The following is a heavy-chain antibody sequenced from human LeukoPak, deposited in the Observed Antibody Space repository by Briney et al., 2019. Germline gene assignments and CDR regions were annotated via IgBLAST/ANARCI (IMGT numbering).Heavy chain of an antibody. D-gene: IGHD6-13*01. V-gene: IGHV3-53*01. Sequence: PGGSLRLSCAASGFTFSIYAMSGVRQAPGKGLEWVSVIYSGGSTYYADSVKGRFTISRDNSKNTLYLQMNSLRAEDTAVYYCARTGIAAAGTPFDYWGQGTLVTVSS. CDR1: GFTFSIYA. CDR3: ARTGIAAAGTPFDY. CDR2: IYSGGST. J-gene: IGHJ4*02.